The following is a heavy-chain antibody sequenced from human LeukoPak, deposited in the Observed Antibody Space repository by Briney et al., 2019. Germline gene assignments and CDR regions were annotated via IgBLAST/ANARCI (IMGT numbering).Heavy chain of an antibody. CDR3: ARARWNGVYYFDY. Sequence: GRSLRLSCAASGFTFSSYGVHWVRQAPSKGLEWVAVIWYDGSNKYYADSVKGRFTISRDNSKNTLYLQMNSLRAEDTAVYYCARARWNGVYYFDYWGQGTLVTVSS. V-gene: IGHV3-33*01. CDR1: GFTFSSYG. J-gene: IGHJ4*02. CDR2: IWYDGSNK. D-gene: IGHD1-1*01.